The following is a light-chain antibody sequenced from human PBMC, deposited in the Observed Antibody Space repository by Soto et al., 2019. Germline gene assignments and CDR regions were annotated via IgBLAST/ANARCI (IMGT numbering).Light chain of an antibody. CDR1: QSISSW. CDR2: KSS. J-gene: IGKJ1*01. V-gene: IGKV1-5*03. Sequence: DIQMTQSPSTLSASVGDRVTITCRASQSISSWLAWYQQKPGNPPKLLIFKSSTLESGVPSRFSGSGSGTEFSLTISSLQPDDFATYYCQQYNGYSGAFGQGTKVEIK. CDR3: QQYNGYSGA.